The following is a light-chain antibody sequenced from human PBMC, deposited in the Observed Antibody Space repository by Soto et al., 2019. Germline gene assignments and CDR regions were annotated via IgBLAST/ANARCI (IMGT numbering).Light chain of an antibody. J-gene: IGKJ3*01. V-gene: IGKV1-9*01. CDR3: QQLSSYPRT. CDR1: QGISSY. CDR2: GAS. Sequence: DIQLTQSPSFLSASVGDRVTITCRASQGISSYLAWYQQKPGKAPNLLIYGASTLQSGIPSRFSGSGSGTEFTITISSLQPEDFALYYCQQLSSYPRTFGPGTKVDI.